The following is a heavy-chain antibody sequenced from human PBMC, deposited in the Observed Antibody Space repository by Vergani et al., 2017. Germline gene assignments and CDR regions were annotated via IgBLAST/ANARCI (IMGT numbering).Heavy chain of an antibody. CDR1: AFTFSSYG. CDR3: AKQYFVSGNYLFDY. D-gene: IGHD3-9*01. V-gene: IGHV3-30*02. Sequence: QVHLVESGGGVVQPGGSLRLSCAASAFTFSSYGMHWARQVPGKGLEWVAFIRHDGTNQYYADSVKGRFTISRDNSKNMLFLQMNNLRTEDTAIYYCAKQYFVSGNYLFDYWGQGTLVTVSS. J-gene: IGHJ4*02. CDR2: IRHDGTNQ.